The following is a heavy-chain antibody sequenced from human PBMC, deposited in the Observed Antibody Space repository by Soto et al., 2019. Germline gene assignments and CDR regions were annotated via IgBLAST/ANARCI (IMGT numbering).Heavy chain of an antibody. CDR1: GGSISSYY. CDR3: ARVITPVAGVFDY. D-gene: IGHD6-19*01. CDR2: IYTSGST. J-gene: IGHJ4*02. Sequence: QVQLQESGPGLVKPSETLSLTCTVSGGSISSYYWSWIRQPAGKGLEWIGRIYTSGSTNYNPSLKSRVTISLATSKTQFSLKLSSVTAADTAVYYCARVITPVAGVFDYWSQGTLVTVSS. V-gene: IGHV4-4*07.